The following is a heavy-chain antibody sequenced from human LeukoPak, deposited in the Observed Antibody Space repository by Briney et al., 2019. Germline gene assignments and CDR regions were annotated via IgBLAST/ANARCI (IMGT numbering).Heavy chain of an antibody. Sequence: PGGSLRLSCAASGFTFSSYAMHWVRQAPGKGLEWVAVISYDGSNKYYADSVKGRFTISRDNSKNTLYLQMNSLRAEDTAVYYCARECPEYSSSWYQNWFDPWGQGTLVTVSS. D-gene: IGHD6-13*01. V-gene: IGHV3-30*04. CDR2: ISYDGSNK. CDR3: ARECPEYSSSWYQNWFDP. CDR1: GFTFSSYA. J-gene: IGHJ5*02.